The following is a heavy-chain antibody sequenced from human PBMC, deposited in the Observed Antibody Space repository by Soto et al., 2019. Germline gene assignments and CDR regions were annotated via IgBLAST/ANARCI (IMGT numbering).Heavy chain of an antibody. Sequence: PSETLSLTCTVSGGSISSGGYYWSWIRQHPGKGLEWIGYIYYSGSTYYNPSPKSRVTISVDTSKNQFSLKLSSVTAADTAVYYCARDYDSSGYYQEGAFDIWGQGTMVTVSS. D-gene: IGHD3-22*01. CDR2: IYYSGST. J-gene: IGHJ3*02. CDR3: ARDYDSSGYYQEGAFDI. CDR1: GGSISSGGYY. V-gene: IGHV4-31*03.